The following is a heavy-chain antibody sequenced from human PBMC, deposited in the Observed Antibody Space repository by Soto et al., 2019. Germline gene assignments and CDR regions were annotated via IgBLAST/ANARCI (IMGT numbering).Heavy chain of an antibody. CDR2: ISYSGTT. J-gene: IGHJ4*02. V-gene: IGHV4-39*01. CDR1: GVSISSSSYF. CDR3: ARLPRIHLYFDS. D-gene: IGHD5-18*01. Sequence: QLQLLESGPGLVKPSETLSLTCSVSGVSISSSSYFWAWVRQPPGKGLEWVGTISYSGTTYYNSSLNSRVSLYLDTSKNPFSLRLTSVTAPDTAVYFCARLPRIHLYFDSWGRGTPVTVSS.